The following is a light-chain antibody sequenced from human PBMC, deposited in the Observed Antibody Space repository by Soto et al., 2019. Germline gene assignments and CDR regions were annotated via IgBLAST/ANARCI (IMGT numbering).Light chain of an antibody. J-gene: IGLJ3*02. CDR3: SSYTSSSTWV. Sequence: QSALTQPASVSGSPGQSITISCTGTSSDVGGYNYVSWYQQHPGKAPKFMIYEVSNRPSGVSNRFSGSKSGNTASLTISGLQAEDAADCYCSSYTSSSTWVFGGGTKLTVL. V-gene: IGLV2-14*01. CDR2: EVS. CDR1: SSDVGGYNY.